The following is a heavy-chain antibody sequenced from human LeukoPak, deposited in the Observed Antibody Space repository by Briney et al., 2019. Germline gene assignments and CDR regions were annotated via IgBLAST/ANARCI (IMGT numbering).Heavy chain of an antibody. Sequence: GGSLRLSCAASGFTFSSYSMNWVRQAPGKGLEWVSAISGSGGSTYYADSVKGRFTISRDNSKNTLYLQMNSLRAEDTAVYYCAKGRTYYDFSLDVWGKGTTVTVSS. CDR1: GFTFSSYS. V-gene: IGHV3-23*01. D-gene: IGHD3-3*01. CDR3: AKGRTYYDFSLDV. CDR2: ISGSGGST. J-gene: IGHJ6*04.